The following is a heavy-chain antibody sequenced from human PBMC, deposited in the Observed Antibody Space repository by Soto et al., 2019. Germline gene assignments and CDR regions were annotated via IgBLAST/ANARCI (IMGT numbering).Heavy chain of an antibody. CDR1: GGTFSSYT. Sequence: ASVKVSCKASGGTFSSYTISWVRQAPGQGLEWMGRIIPILGIANYAQKFQGRVTITADKSTSTAYIELSSLRSEDTAVYYCAREYYYDSSGYYYDAFDIWGQGTMVTVSS. CDR2: IIPILGIA. CDR3: AREYYYDSSGYYYDAFDI. J-gene: IGHJ3*02. V-gene: IGHV1-69*02. D-gene: IGHD3-22*01.